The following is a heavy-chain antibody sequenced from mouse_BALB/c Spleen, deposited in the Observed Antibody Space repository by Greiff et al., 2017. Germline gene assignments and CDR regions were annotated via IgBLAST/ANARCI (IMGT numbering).Heavy chain of an antibody. J-gene: IGHJ2*01. V-gene: IGHV5-6*01. CDR1: GFTFSSYG. CDR3: ARHTTGEY. CDR2: ISSGGSYT. D-gene: IGHD1-1*01. Sequence: EVQLVESGGDLVKPGGSLKLSCAASGFTFSSYGMSWVRQTPDKRLEWVATISSGGSYTYYPDSVKGRFTISRDNAKNTLYLQMSSLKSEDTAMYYCARHTTGEYWGQGTTLTVSS.